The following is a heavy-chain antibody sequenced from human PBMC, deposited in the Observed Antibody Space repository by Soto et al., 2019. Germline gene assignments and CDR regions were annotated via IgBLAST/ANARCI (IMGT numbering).Heavy chain of an antibody. D-gene: IGHD6-19*01. Sequence: PGGSLRLSCAASGFTFSSYGMHWVRQAPGKGLEWVAVISYDGSNKYYADSVKGRFTISRDNSKNTLYLQMNSLRAEDTAVYYCARDIPVDIAVAGNSYYGMDVWGQGTTVTVSS. CDR2: ISYDGSNK. J-gene: IGHJ6*02. V-gene: IGHV3-30*03. CDR3: ARDIPVDIAVAGNSYYGMDV. CDR1: GFTFSSYG.